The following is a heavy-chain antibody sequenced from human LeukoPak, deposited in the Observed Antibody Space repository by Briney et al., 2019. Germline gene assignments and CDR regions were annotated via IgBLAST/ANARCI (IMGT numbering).Heavy chain of an antibody. CDR1: GGSISSGSYY. J-gene: IGHJ4*02. Sequence: SETLSLTCTVSGGSISSGSYYWSWIRQPAGKGLEWIGRIYTSGSTNYNPSLKSRVTLSVDTSKNQFSLKLSSVTAADTAVYYCARHYYGSGDWGQGTLVTVSS. CDR2: IYTSGST. V-gene: IGHV4-61*02. D-gene: IGHD3-10*01. CDR3: ARHYYGSGD.